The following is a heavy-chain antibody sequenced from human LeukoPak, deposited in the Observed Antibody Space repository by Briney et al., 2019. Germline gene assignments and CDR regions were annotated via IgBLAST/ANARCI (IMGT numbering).Heavy chain of an antibody. CDR1: GGSFSGYY. D-gene: IGHD2-2*02. CDR3: ARELRGRYCSSTSCYTGGWFDP. CDR2: INHSGST. V-gene: IGHV4-34*01. J-gene: IGHJ5*02. Sequence: SETLSLTCAVYGGSFSGYYWSWIRQPPGKGLEWIGEINHSGSTNYNPSLKSRVTISVDTSKNQFSLKLSSVTAADTAVYYCARELRGRYCSSTSCYTGGWFDPWGQGTLATVSS.